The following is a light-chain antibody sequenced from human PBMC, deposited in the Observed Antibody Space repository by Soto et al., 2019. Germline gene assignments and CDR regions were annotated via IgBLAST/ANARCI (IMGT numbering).Light chain of an antibody. J-gene: IGKJ4*01. CDR1: QSVSSXY. CDR2: GAS. Sequence: EIVLTQSPGTLSLSPGERATLSCRASQSVSSXYLAWYQQKPGQAPRLLIYGASSRPTGIPDRFSGSGSGTXXXLTXSXXXXXXXXXXXXXXXXSSALTFGGGTKVEIK. CDR3: XXXXSSALT. V-gene: IGKV3-20*01.